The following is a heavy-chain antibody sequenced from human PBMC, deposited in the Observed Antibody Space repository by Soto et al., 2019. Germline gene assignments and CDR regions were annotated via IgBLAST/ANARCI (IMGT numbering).Heavy chain of an antibody. Sequence: GESLKISCKGSGYSFTRYWIGWVRQMPGKGLEWMGIIYPGDSDTRYSPSFQGQVTISADKSISTAYLQWSSLKASDTAMYYCARLRGGNVAAAGTTIDYWGQGAMVAVYS. D-gene: IGHD6-13*01. V-gene: IGHV5-51*01. CDR1: GYSFTRYW. J-gene: IGHJ4*02. CDR3: ARLRGGNVAAAGTTIDY. CDR2: IYPGDSDT.